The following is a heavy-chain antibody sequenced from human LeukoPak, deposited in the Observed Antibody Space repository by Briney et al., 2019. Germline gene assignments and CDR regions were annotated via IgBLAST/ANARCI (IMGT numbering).Heavy chain of an antibody. Sequence: SETLSLTCAVSGGPFSGYFWSWIRQSSGKGLEWIGEIHNSGTTNYNPSLNSRVTISEDTSKNQFYLNLSSVTAADTAVYYCVRRYYNLGSFPFDFWGQGTLVTVSS. CDR1: GGPFSGYF. D-gene: IGHD3-10*01. J-gene: IGHJ4*02. V-gene: IGHV4-34*01. CDR2: IHNSGTT. CDR3: VRRYYNLGSFPFDF.